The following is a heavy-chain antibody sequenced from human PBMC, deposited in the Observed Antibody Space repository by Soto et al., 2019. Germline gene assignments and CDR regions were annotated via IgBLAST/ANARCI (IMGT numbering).Heavy chain of an antibody. CDR2: FIPIFGTA. CDR1: GGTFSSYA. V-gene: IGHV1-69*13. J-gene: IGHJ6*02. CDR3: ARESRSRAGSPWGYYYYYGMDV. D-gene: IGHD3-16*01. Sequence: ASVKVSCTASGGTFSSYAISWVRQAPGQGLEWMGGFIPIFGTANYAQKFQGRVTITADESTSTAYMELSSLRSEDTAVYYCARESRSRAGSPWGYYYYYGMDVWGQGTTVIVSS.